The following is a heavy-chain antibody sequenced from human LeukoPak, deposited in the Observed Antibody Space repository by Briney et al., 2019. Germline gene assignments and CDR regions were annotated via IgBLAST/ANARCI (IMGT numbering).Heavy chain of an antibody. CDR3: ARGGTTVTPGLLWFDP. CDR2: IYYTGST. Sequence: SETLSLTCTVSGGSISTFYWSWIRQPPGKGMEWIGFIYYTGSTNYNPSLKSRVTISLDTSKNQFSLRLTSVTAADTAVYYCARGGTTVTPGLLWFDPWGQGTLVTVSS. D-gene: IGHD4-17*01. CDR1: GGSISTFY. J-gene: IGHJ5*02. V-gene: IGHV4-59*01.